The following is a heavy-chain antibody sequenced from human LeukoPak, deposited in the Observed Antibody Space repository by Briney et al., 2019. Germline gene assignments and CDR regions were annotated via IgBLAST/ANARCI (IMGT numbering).Heavy chain of an antibody. V-gene: IGHV4-39*07. D-gene: IGHD3-16*01. CDR2: INHSGST. Sequence: PSETLSLTCTVSGGSVSRSPYYWGWIRQPPGKGLEWIGEINHSGSTNYNPSLKSRVTISVDTSKNQFSLKLSSVTAADTAVYYCARRFVRGIEYRKAYFDYWGQGTLVTVSS. CDR3: ARRFVRGIEYRKAYFDY. J-gene: IGHJ4*02. CDR1: GGSVSRSPYY.